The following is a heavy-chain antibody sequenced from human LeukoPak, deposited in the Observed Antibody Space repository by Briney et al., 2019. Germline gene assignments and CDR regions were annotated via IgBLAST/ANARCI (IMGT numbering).Heavy chain of an antibody. V-gene: IGHV3-21*01. CDR2: ISGSSSSI. D-gene: IGHD2-2*01. J-gene: IGHJ5*02. CDR3: AADREISTSRPGLICFDP. CDR1: GLTFTVYN. Sequence: PGGSLTLSCEVSGLTFTVYNMNWVRQAPGKRLEWVASISGSSSSIYYADSVRGRFTISKDNASNSLYLHMNSLRAEVRAVYYCAADREISTSRPGLICFDPWGQGTQVTVSS.